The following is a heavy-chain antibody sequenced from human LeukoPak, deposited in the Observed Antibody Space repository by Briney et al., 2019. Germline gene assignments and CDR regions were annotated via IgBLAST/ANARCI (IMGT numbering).Heavy chain of an antibody. J-gene: IGHJ5*02. V-gene: IGHV4-4*07. CDR2: IYISGST. D-gene: IGHD2-2*01. CDR1: GGSIRSYY. Sequence: SETLSLTCAVSGGSIRSYYWSWVRQPAGKGLEWVGRIYISGSTKFNPSLKSRVTMSIDTSKNQFSLRLSSVTATDTAIYYYAREIVPADGDNWLDPWGQGTLVPVSS. CDR3: AREIVPADGDNWLDP.